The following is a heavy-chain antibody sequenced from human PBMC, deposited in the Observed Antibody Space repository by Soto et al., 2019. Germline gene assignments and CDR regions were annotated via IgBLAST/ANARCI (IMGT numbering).Heavy chain of an antibody. CDR1: GGSIRSSSYY. Sequence: SVTLSRTSTVSGGSIRSSSYYWGWIRQPPGKGLEWIGSIYYSGSTYYNPSLKSRVTISVDTSKNQFSLKLSSVTAADTAVYYCARHTPAISISDHWGQGTLVTVYS. J-gene: IGHJ4*02. CDR2: IYYSGST. CDR3: ARHTPAISISDH. V-gene: IGHV4-39*01. D-gene: IGHD2-15*01.